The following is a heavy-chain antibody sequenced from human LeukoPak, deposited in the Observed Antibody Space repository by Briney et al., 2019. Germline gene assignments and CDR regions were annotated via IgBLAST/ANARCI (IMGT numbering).Heavy chain of an antibody. Sequence: SQTLSLTCAIPGDIVFSNSAGWNWIRQSPSRGLEWLGRTYYVSNWYTDYALSVKSRIIIDPDTSKNQFSLQLGSVTPGCIVVYYCALEVEVAGPFDYWGQGILVTVSS. CDR2: TYYVSNWYT. CDR3: ALEVEVAGPFDY. J-gene: IGHJ4*02. V-gene: IGHV6-1*01. CDR1: GDIVFSNSAG. D-gene: IGHD6-19*01.